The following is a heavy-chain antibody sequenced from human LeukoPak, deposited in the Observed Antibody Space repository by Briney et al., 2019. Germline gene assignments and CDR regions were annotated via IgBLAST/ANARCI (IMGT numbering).Heavy chain of an antibody. V-gene: IGHV4-61*02. D-gene: IGHD6-6*01. Sequence: SETLSLTCTVSGVSISSTSYYWSWIRQPAGKGLEWIGRIYTSGSTNYNPSLKSRVTMSVDTSKNQFSLKLSSVTAADTAVYYCARVGSSFAEYFQHWGQGTLVTVSS. CDR3: ARVGSSFAEYFQH. J-gene: IGHJ1*01. CDR2: IYTSGST. CDR1: GVSISSTSYY.